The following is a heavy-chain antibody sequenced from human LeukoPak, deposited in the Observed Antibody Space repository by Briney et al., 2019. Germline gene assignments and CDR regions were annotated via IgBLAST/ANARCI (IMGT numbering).Heavy chain of an antibody. CDR1: GFTFSNAW. V-gene: IGHV3-15*01. J-gene: IGHJ4*02. Sequence: GGSLRLSCAASGFTFSNAWMSWVRQAPGKGLEWVGRIKSKTDGGTTDYAAPVKGRFTISRDDSKNTLYLQMNSLKTEDTAVYYCTTDPVLLYFDWLLSGFDYWGQGTLVTVSS. CDR2: IKSKTDGGTT. CDR3: TTDPVLLYFDWLLSGFDY. D-gene: IGHD3-9*01.